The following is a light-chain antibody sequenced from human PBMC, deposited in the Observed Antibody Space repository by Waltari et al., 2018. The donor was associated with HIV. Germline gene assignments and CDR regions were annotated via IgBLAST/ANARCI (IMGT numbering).Light chain of an antibody. J-gene: IGKJ4*01. Sequence: DIVLTQSPVPLPLSPGERATLSCRASQSVGNSLAWYHQKPGQTPRLLTYDASNRASGIPARFSGSGSGTDFTLTISSLEPGDFAVYYCQQRTDWLLTFGGGTNLEIK. CDR3: QQRTDWLLT. CDR2: DAS. V-gene: IGKV3-11*01. CDR1: QSVGNS.